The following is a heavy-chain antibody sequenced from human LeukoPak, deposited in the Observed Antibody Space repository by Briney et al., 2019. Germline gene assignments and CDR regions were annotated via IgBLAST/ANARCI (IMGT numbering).Heavy chain of an antibody. J-gene: IGHJ4*02. V-gene: IGHV3-30-3*01. Sequence: PGGSLRLSCAASGFTFSSYAMHTFRQAPGKRLVWVAVISYDGSNKYYADSVKGRFTISRDNSKNTLYLQMNSLRAEDTAVYYCARETNNEPIQLWLLFDYWGQGTLVTVSS. CDR3: ARETNNEPIQLWLLFDY. D-gene: IGHD5-18*01. CDR1: GFTFSSYA. CDR2: ISYDGSNK.